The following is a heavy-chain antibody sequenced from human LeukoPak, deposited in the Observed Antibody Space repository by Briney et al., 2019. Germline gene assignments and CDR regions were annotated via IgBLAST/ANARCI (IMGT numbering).Heavy chain of an antibody. CDR1: GFTFDRYA. J-gene: IGHJ4*02. Sequence: PGGSLRLSCAGSGFTFDRYAMHWVRQAPGKGLEWLSIISYDGSKKYDADSVKGRFSISRDNSKNTLYLQLNSLRSDDTAVYSCARAPSGTPTPQIDHWGQGTLVTVSS. V-gene: IGHV3-30*04. CDR2: ISYDGSKK. D-gene: IGHD1-26*01. CDR3: ARAPSGTPTPQIDH.